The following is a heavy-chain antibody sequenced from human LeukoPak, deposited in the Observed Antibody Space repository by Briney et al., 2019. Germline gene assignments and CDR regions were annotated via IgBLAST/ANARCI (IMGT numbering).Heavy chain of an antibody. Sequence: GGSLRLSCAASGLTPSNSMMHWIRQAPGEGLEWVALIRPDGVEKFYSDSVKGRFTISRDKSKNTVYLEMTNLRAEDTAVYYCARETNWNYAFDNWGQGTLATVSS. CDR1: GLTPSNSM. J-gene: IGHJ4*02. CDR2: IRPDGVEK. CDR3: ARETNWNYAFDN. V-gene: IGHV3-30*02. D-gene: IGHD1-7*01.